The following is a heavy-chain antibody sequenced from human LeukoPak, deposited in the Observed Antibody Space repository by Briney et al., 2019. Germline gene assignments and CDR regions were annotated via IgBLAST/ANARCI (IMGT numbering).Heavy chain of an antibody. D-gene: IGHD5-24*01. CDR3: ARTRYGYKEFYFDY. J-gene: IGHJ4*02. V-gene: IGHV4-61*02. Sequence: PSQTLSLTCTVSGGSISSGTYYWRWIRQPAGKGLEWIGRISTSGTTDYKPSLKSGATISVDMSKNQFSLKLSSVTAARTAVYYCARTRYGYKEFYFDYWGRGTLVSVSS. CDR1: GGSISSGTYY. CDR2: ISTSGTT.